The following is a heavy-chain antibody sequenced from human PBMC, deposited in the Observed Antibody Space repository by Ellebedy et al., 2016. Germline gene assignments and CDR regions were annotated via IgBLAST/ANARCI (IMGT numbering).Heavy chain of an antibody. CDR3: ARDLGWGTSSGPRWFDP. Sequence: SETLSLTXTVSGDSISSGSYYWNWIRQPAGKGLEWIGRIYTSGCTNYNSSLKTRVTMSVDTSKNQFSLKLSSVTAADTAVYYCARDLGWGTSSGPRWFDPWGQGILVIVSS. CDR1: GDSISSGSYY. J-gene: IGHJ5*02. V-gene: IGHV4-61*02. D-gene: IGHD6-6*01. CDR2: IYTSGCT.